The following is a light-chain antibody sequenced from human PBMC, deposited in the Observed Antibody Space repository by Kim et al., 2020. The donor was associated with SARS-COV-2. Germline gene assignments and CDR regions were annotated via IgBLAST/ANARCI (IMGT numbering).Light chain of an antibody. CDR1: SLRSYY. CDR2: GKN. J-gene: IGLJ2*01. CDR3: NSRDSNDNVV. Sequence: SSELTQDPAVSVALGQTVRITCQGDSLRSYYATWYQQKPGQAPILVIYGKNNRPSGIPDRFSGSSPGNTASLTITGTQAGDVGDYYCNSRDSNDNVVFGG. V-gene: IGLV3-19*01.